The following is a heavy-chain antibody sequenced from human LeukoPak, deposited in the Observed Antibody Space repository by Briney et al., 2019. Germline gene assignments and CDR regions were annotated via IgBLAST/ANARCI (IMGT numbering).Heavy chain of an antibody. CDR1: GYTFTSFG. CDR3: AISAFPPYCGGDCTSEDY. Sequence: ASVKVSCKASGYTFTSFGISWVRQAPGQGLEWMGWISAYNGNTNYAQKLQGRVTMTTDTSTSTAYMELRSLRSDDTAVYYCAISAFPPYCGGDCTSEDYWGQGTLVTVSS. CDR2: ISAYNGNT. V-gene: IGHV1-18*01. D-gene: IGHD2-21*01. J-gene: IGHJ4*02.